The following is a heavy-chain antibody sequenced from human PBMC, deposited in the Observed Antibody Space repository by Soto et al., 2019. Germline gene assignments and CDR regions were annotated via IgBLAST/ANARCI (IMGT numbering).Heavy chain of an antibody. D-gene: IGHD3-3*01. CDR1: GDTFTSYG. Sequence: QVHLVQSGAEVKKPGALVKVSCKASGDTFTSYGFSWVRQAPGQGLEWMGWINGFNGNTNYVKKFRGRLTVTTDPSTSTAYMELGSLRPDDTAVYYCARDDDFWSGYFRYWGQGTLVTV. V-gene: IGHV1-18*01. J-gene: IGHJ4*02. CDR2: INGFNGNT. CDR3: ARDDDFWSGYFRY.